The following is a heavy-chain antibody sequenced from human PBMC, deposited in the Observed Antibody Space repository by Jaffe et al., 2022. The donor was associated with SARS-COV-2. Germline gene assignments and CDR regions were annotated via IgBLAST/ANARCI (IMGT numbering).Heavy chain of an antibody. CDR1: GYIFTDYY. V-gene: IGHV1-46*04. CDR2: INPRGGNT. CDR3: ARVAVPYDSSGYYFGHLDY. Sequence: QVQLVQSGAEVEKPGASVKVSCRASGYIFTDYYIHWVRQAPGQGLEWIGIINPRGGNTGYAQRLQGRVTMTRDTSTSTVYMELSSLRSEDTAVYYCARVAVPYDSSGYYFGHLDYWGQGTLVTVSS. J-gene: IGHJ4*02. D-gene: IGHD3-22*01.